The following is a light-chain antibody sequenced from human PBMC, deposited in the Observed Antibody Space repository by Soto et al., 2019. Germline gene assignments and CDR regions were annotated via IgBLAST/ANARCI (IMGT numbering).Light chain of an antibody. CDR1: QSVSSSY. CDR2: GAS. J-gene: IGKJ5*01. Sequence: EIVLTQSPGTLSLSPGERATLSCRASQSVSSSYLAWYQQKPGQAPRLLIYGASSRATGIPDRSSGSGSGTDFTLTISRLEPEDFAVYYCQQYGSSPPLTFGQGTRLEIK. CDR3: QQYGSSPPLT. V-gene: IGKV3-20*01.